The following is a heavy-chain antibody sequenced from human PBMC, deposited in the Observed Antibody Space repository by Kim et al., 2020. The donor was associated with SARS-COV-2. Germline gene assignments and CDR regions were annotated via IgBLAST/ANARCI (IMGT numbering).Heavy chain of an antibody. CDR1: GFSLSTDGVG. CDR3: AHVSRAFGNSGSYYIYFEY. J-gene: IGHJ4*02. V-gene: IGHV2-5*02. CDR2: IYWDADK. Sequence: SGPTLVNPTQTLTLTCTFSGFSLSTDGVGVGWIRQPPGKALEWLALIYWDADKRHSPSLKSRLTITKDTSKNQVVLTMTNMDPVDTATYYCAHVSRAFGNSGSYYIYFEYWGQGTLVTVSS. D-gene: IGHD3-22*01.